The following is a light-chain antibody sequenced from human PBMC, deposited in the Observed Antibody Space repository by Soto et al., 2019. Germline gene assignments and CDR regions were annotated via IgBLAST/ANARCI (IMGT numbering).Light chain of an antibody. CDR1: QTVRNNY. Sequence: EFVLTQSPGTLSLSPGERATLSCRASQTVRNNYLAWYQQRPGQAPRLLIYGASTRATGIPARFSGSGSGTDFTLTISSLQPEDFATYYCQQSYSTLTFGGGTKVDIK. V-gene: IGKV3-20*01. CDR3: QQSYSTLT. CDR2: GAS. J-gene: IGKJ4*01.